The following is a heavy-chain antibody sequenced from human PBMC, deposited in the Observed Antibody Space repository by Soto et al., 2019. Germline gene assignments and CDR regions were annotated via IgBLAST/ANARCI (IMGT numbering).Heavy chain of an antibody. CDR1: GGSISSGGYY. V-gene: IGHV4-31*03. CDR2: IYYSGST. CDR3: ARDAWGRLYYFDY. J-gene: IGHJ4*02. D-gene: IGHD2-21*02. Sequence: QVQLQESGPGLVKPSQTLSLTCTVSGGSISSGGYYWSWIRQHPGKGLEWIGYIYYSGSTYYNPSLKRRVTISVDTSKNQVSLKVSAVTAADTAVYYCARDAWGRLYYFDYWGQGTLVTVSS.